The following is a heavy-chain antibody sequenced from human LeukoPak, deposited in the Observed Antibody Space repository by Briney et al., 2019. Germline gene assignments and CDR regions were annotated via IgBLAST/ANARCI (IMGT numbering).Heavy chain of an antibody. J-gene: IGHJ3*02. D-gene: IGHD1-26*01. CDR2: IYSGGST. Sequence: GGSLRLSCAASGFTVSSNYMSWVRQAPGKGLEWVSVIYSGGSTYYADSVMGRFTISRHNSKNTLYLQMNSLRAEDTAVYYCAREVLVGATTYAFDIWGQGTMVTASS. CDR3: AREVLVGATTYAFDI. V-gene: IGHV3-53*04. CDR1: GFTVSSNY.